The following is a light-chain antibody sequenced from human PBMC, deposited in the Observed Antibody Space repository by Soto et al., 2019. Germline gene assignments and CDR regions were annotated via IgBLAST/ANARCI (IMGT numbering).Light chain of an antibody. CDR3: QQSYSLSPIT. J-gene: IGKJ5*01. Sequence: DIQMTQSPSSLSASVGDRVTLTCRASETISTFLNWYQHKPGRAPKLLIYAASRLQSGVPSRFSGSGSGTDFTLTLNGLQPEDFASYYCQQSYSLSPITFGQGTRLEI. CDR1: ETISTF. V-gene: IGKV1-39*01. CDR2: AAS.